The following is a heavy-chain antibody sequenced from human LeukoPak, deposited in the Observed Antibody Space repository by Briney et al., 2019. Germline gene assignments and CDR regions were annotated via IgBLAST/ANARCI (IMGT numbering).Heavy chain of an antibody. CDR2: IYYSGST. CDR1: GGSISSYY. D-gene: IGHD4-23*01. V-gene: IGHV4-39*07. Sequence: EASETLSLTCTVSGGSISSYYWGWIRQPPGKGLEWIGSIYYSGSTYYNPSLKSRVTISVDTSKNQFSLKLSSVTAADTAVYYCARVTTVVTHVFDYWGQGTLVTVSS. J-gene: IGHJ4*02. CDR3: ARVTTVVTHVFDY.